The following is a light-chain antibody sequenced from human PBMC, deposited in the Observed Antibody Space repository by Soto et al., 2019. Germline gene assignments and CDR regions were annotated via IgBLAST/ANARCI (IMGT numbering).Light chain of an antibody. J-gene: IGKJ4*01. CDR3: YQFGRAPLT. CDR1: QSVSSNY. Sequence: EIVLTQSPGILSLSPGERATLSCRASQSVSSNYLVWFQQKPGQAPRLVIYDASTRATGIPDRFSGSGSGTDFTLTISGLEHEDFAVYYCYQFGRAPLTFGGGTKVEIK. V-gene: IGKV3-20*01. CDR2: DAS.